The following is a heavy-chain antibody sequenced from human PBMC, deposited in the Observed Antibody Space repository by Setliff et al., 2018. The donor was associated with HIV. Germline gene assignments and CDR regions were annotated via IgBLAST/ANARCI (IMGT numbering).Heavy chain of an antibody. Sequence: PSETLSLTCTVSGTSISSHYWSWIRQTPGKGLQWIGLIYYTGIPTYNPSLEGRITMSVDRSKNQFSLRLTSVTAADTAMYYCARVSRLHPFDPWGQGTLVTVSS. CDR1: GTSISSHY. D-gene: IGHD2-15*01. V-gene: IGHV4-59*11. CDR3: ARVSRLHPFDP. CDR2: IYYTGIP. J-gene: IGHJ5*02.